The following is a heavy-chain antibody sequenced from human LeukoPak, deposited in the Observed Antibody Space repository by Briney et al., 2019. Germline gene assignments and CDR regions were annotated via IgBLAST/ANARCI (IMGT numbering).Heavy chain of an antibody. CDR3: ARGPPVIYGSGSSFDY. D-gene: IGHD3-10*01. J-gene: IGHJ4*02. CDR1: GGSISSGGYY. Sequence: SETLSLTCTVSGGSISSGGYYWSWIRQHPGKGLEWIGYIYYSGGTYYNPSLKSRVTISVDTSKNQFSLKLSSVTAADTAVYYCARGPPVIYGSGSSFDYWGQGTLVTVSS. CDR2: IYYSGGT. V-gene: IGHV4-31*03.